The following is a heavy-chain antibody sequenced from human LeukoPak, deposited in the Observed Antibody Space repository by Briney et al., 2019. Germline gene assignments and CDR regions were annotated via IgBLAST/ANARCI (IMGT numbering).Heavy chain of an antibody. J-gene: IGHJ4*02. CDR1: GGSFSGYY. CDR3: ARALVIGGTYIDY. Sequence: ADTLSLTCAVYGGSFSGYYWSWLPQPPVKRLEWIGEINHSGSTNYNPSLKSRVTISVDTSKNQFSLKLTSVAAADTAMYYCARALVIGGTYIDYWGQGTLVTVSS. D-gene: IGHD2-15*01. V-gene: IGHV4-34*01. CDR2: INHSGST.